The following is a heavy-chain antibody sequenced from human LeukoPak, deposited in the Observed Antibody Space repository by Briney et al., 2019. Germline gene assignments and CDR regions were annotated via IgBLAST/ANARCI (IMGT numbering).Heavy chain of an antibody. CDR2: FGTAGDT. V-gene: IGHV3-13*01. Sequence: QAGGSLRLSCAASGFTFTSYDIHWVRQATGKGLEWVSGFGTAGDTYYAGSVKGRFTISRENAKNSLYLQMSSLRAGDTAVYYCARGSLLYDFWSGYLDYWGQGTLVTVSS. CDR3: ARGSLLYDFWSGYLDY. CDR1: GFTFTSYD. D-gene: IGHD3-3*01. J-gene: IGHJ4*02.